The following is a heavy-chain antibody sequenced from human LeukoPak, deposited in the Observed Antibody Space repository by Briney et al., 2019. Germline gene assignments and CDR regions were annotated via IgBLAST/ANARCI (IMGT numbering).Heavy chain of an antibody. CDR3: ARHYGP. Sequence: SETLSLTCSVSGDSVSSAGYHWSWIRQAPGKGLEWIGHSGSPSYSPSLKSRVMISIDTSKNQFSLKLNSVTAADTAVYYCARHYGPWGQGTLVTVSS. CDR1: GDSVSSAGYH. D-gene: IGHD3-16*01. CDR2: SGSP. V-gene: IGHV4-61*08. J-gene: IGHJ5*02.